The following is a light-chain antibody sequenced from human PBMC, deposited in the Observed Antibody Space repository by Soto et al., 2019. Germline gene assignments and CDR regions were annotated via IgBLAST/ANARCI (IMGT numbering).Light chain of an antibody. CDR1: QSVLFSSNKKNY. J-gene: IGKJ1*01. CDR2: WAS. Sequence: DIVMTQSPDSLAVSLGERATINCKSSQSVLFSSNKKNYLAWYQQKSGQPPKLLIYWASTRESGVPDRFSGSGSGTDFTLTISSLQAEDVAVYYCQQYYETPQTFGQGIKVEIK. CDR3: QQYYETPQT. V-gene: IGKV4-1*01.